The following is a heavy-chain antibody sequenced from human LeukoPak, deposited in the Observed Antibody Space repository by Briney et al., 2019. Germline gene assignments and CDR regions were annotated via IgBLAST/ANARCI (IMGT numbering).Heavy chain of an antibody. CDR3: ARLTRTGIAVVDP. J-gene: IGHJ5*02. Sequence: SETLSLTCIVSGGSISSYYWSWIRQPPGKGLEWIGYIYYSGSTNYNPSLKSRVTISVDTSKNQFSLKLSSVTAADTAVYYCARLTRTGIAVVDPWGQGTLVTVSS. V-gene: IGHV4-59*08. CDR1: GGSISSYY. CDR2: IYYSGST. D-gene: IGHD6-19*01.